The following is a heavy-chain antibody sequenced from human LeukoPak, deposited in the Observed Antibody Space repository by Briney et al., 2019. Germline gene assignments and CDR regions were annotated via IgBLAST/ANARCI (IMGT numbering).Heavy chain of an antibody. J-gene: IGHJ5*02. Sequence: ASVKVSCKASGYTFTSYYMHWVRQAPGQGLEWMGIIIPSGGSTSYAQKFQGRVTMTRDTSTSTVYMELSSLRSEDTAVYYCSRDLPFGGFGELLGNWFDPWGQGTLVTVSS. CDR3: SRDLPFGGFGELLGNWFDP. CDR1: GYTFTSYY. V-gene: IGHV1-46*01. D-gene: IGHD3-10*01. CDR2: IIPSGGST.